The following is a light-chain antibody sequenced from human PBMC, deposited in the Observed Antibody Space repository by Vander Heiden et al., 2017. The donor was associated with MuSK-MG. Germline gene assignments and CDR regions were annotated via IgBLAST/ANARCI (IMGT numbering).Light chain of an antibody. Sequence: DIQMTQSPSFPSASAGDRVTITCRASQSISSYLDWYQQKPGNAPQLLIYAASSLQCGVPYRFSGSGSGTDFTLTISSVEPEDFAAYYCRQGYNTPYTFGQGTKLEIK. CDR1: QSISSY. J-gene: IGKJ2*01. V-gene: IGKV1-39*01. CDR3: RQGYNTPYT. CDR2: AAS.